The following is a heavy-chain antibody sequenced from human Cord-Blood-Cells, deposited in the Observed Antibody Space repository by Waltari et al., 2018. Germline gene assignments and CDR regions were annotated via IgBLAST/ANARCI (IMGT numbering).Heavy chain of an antibody. V-gene: IGHV4-34*01. J-gene: IGHJ4*02. CDR1: GGSFSGYY. Sequence: QVQLQQWGAGRLKPSETLSLTCAVYGGSFSGYYWSWIRQPPGKGLEWIGEINHSGSTNYNPSLKSRVTISVDTSKNQFSLKLSSVTAADTAVYYCASYYYYDSSGYYFDYWGQGTLVTVSS. D-gene: IGHD3-22*01. CDR3: ASYYYYDSSGYYFDY. CDR2: INHSGST.